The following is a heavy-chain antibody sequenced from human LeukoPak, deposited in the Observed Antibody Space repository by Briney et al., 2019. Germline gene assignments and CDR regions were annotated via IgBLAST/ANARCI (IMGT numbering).Heavy chain of an antibody. CDR2: MYTSGNT. Sequence: PSETLSLTCTVSGGSISTYYWSWIRQPAGKGLEWIGRMYTSGNTNYNPSLKSRVTMSVDTSKKQFSLRLSSVTAADTAVYYCAREPLTGTSNFFDSWGQGTLVTVSS. CDR3: AREPLTGTSNFFDS. J-gene: IGHJ4*02. V-gene: IGHV4-4*07. CDR1: GGSISTYY. D-gene: IGHD3-9*01.